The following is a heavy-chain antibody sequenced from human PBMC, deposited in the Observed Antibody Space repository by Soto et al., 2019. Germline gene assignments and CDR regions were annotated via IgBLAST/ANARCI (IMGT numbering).Heavy chain of an antibody. Sequence: SETLSLTCTVSGGSISSSSYYWGWIRQPPGKGLEWIGSIYYTGSTYYNASLKSRVIISVDTSKNQFSLKLTSVTAADTAVYYCARHSLGSGWPASTPSYYMDVWGTGTKVTVSS. D-gene: IGHD6-19*01. V-gene: IGHV4-39*01. CDR3: ARHSLGSGWPASTPSYYMDV. CDR1: GGSISSSSYY. CDR2: IYYTGST. J-gene: IGHJ6*03.